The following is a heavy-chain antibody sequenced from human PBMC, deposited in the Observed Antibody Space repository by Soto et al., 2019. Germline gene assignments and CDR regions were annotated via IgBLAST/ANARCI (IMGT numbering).Heavy chain of an antibody. CDR2: IYPGDSDT. CDR3: ARRGTGTTSSYYYGMDV. V-gene: IGHV5-51*01. Sequence: GESLKISCKGSGYSFTSYWIGWVRQMPGKGLEWMGIIYPGDSDTRYSPSFQGQVTISADKSISTAYLQWSSLKASDTAMYYCARRGTGTTSSYYYGMDVWGQGTTVTVSS. D-gene: IGHD1-1*01. CDR1: GYSFTSYW. J-gene: IGHJ6*02.